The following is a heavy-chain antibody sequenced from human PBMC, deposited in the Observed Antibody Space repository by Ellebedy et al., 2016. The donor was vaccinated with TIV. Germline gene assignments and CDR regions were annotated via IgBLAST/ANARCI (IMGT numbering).Heavy chain of an antibody. V-gene: IGHV1-46*04. CDR3: VTFSGSSGSFDY. J-gene: IGHJ4*02. CDR2: IDPRPGST. D-gene: IGHD3-22*01. Sequence: ASVKVSCKASGYAFTKYYIHWVRQAPGQGLEWMGVIDPRPGSTTSAQKLQGRFTMTRDTSTSTVYMELSSLRSEDSAVYYCVTFSGSSGSFDYWGQGTLVTVSP. CDR1: GYAFTKYY.